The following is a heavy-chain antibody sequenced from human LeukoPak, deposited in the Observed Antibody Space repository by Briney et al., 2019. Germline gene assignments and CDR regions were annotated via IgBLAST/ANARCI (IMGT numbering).Heavy chain of an antibody. Sequence: GGSLRLSCAASGFTFSSYAMSWVRQAPGKGLEWVSAISGSGGSTYYADSVKGRFTNSRDNSKNTLYLQMNSLRAEDTAVYYCAEAGDPWFGIYYFDYWGQGTLVTVSS. D-gene: IGHD3-10*01. CDR1: GFTFSSYA. CDR2: ISGSGGST. V-gene: IGHV3-23*01. J-gene: IGHJ4*02. CDR3: AEAGDPWFGIYYFDY.